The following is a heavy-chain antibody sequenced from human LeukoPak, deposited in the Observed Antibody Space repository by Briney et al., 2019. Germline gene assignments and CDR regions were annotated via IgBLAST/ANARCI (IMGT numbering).Heavy chain of an antibody. V-gene: IGHV1-8*01. Sequence: GASVKVSCKASGYTFTSYDINWVRQATGQGLEWMGWMNPNSGNTGYAQKFQGRVTMTRNTSISTAYMELSSLRSEDTAVYYCARGFMRGFGELFPSASNWFDPWGQGTLVTVSS. CDR2: MNPNSGNT. J-gene: IGHJ5*02. D-gene: IGHD3-10*01. CDR3: ARGFMRGFGELFPSASNWFDP. CDR1: GYTFTSYD.